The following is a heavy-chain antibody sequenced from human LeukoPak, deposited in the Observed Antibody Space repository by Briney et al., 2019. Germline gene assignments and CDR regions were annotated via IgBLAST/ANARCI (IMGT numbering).Heavy chain of an antibody. D-gene: IGHD6-19*01. Sequence: AASVKVSCKAFGYTFTSNYMHWVRQAPGQGLEWMGWINPNSGGTNYAQKLQGRVTMTTDTSTSTAYMELRSLRSDDTAVYYCARDGSSGWYYFDYWGQGTLVTVSS. J-gene: IGHJ4*02. CDR3: ARDGSSGWYYFDY. V-gene: IGHV1-2*02. CDR1: GYTFTSNY. CDR2: INPNSGGT.